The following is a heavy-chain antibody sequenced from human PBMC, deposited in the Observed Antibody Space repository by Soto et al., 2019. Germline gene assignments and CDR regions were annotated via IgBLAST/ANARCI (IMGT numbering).Heavy chain of an antibody. CDR3: ARDRHWEQWLGPHDAFHI. Sequence: GGSLRLSCAASGFTFSIYSMSWVRQAPGKGLEWVAYISGGGSIINYADSVKGRFIISRDDAKNSLYLQMNSLRDEDTAVYYCARDRHWEQWLGPHDAFHIWGQGTMVTVSS. J-gene: IGHJ3*02. D-gene: IGHD6-19*01. V-gene: IGHV3-48*02. CDR2: ISGGGSII. CDR1: GFTFSIYS.